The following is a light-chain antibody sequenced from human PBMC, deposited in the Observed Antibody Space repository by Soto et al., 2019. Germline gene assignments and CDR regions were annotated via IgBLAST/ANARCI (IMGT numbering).Light chain of an antibody. CDR3: QQYYSYPS. CDR1: QGISSY. V-gene: IGKV1-8*01. CDR2: AAS. Sequence: IQMTQSPSSLSASVGDRVTITCRASQGISSYLAWYQQKPGKAPKLLIYAASTLQSGVPSRFSGSGSGTDFTLTITCLQSEDFATYYCQQYYSYPSFGGGTKVDIK. J-gene: IGKJ4*01.